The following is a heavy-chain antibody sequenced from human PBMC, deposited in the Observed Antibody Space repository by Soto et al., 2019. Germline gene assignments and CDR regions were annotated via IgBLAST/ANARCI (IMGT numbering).Heavy chain of an antibody. V-gene: IGHV4-30-4*01. CDR2: IYHYGST. CDR1: GDSLDSGDSY. J-gene: IGHJ4*02. CDR3: ARGVYADYSYYFEY. Sequence: SETLSLTCTVSGDSLDSGDSYWSWIRQPPGKGLEWIGYIYHYGSTSYNPSLKSRLIISVDTSKNQFSLRVSSVTGADTAVYYCARGVYADYSYYFEYWGQGALVTVSS. D-gene: IGHD4-17*01.